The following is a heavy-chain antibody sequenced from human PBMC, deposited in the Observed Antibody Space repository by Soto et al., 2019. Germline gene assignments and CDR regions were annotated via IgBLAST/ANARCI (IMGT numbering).Heavy chain of an antibody. J-gene: IGHJ6*03. CDR3: ARFHVDIVATIGVGLNYYMDV. CDR2: IYPGDSDT. D-gene: IGHD5-12*01. Sequence: GESLKISCKGSGYSFTSYWIGWVRQMPGKGLEWMGIIYPGDSDTRYSPSFQGQVTISADKSISTAYLQWSSLKASDTAMYYCARFHVDIVATIGVGLNYYMDVWGKGTTVTVSS. V-gene: IGHV5-51*01. CDR1: GYSFTSYW.